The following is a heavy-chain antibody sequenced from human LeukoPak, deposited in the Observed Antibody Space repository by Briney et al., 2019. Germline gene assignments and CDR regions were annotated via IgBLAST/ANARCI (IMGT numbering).Heavy chain of an antibody. CDR2: ISSSSYI. D-gene: IGHD1-26*01. Sequence: GGSLRLSCAASGFTFSSYSMNWVRQAPGKGLEWVSSISSSSYIYYADSVKGRFTISRDNAKNSLYLQMNSLRAEDTAVYYCARERGGSYYFDYWGQGTLVTVSS. V-gene: IGHV3-21*01. CDR1: GFTFSSYS. CDR3: ARERGGSYYFDY. J-gene: IGHJ4*02.